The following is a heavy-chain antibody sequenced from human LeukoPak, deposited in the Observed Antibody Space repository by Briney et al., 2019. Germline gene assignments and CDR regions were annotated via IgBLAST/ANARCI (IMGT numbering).Heavy chain of an antibody. CDR3: VPPLPPSEDHGGDY. D-gene: IGHD1-14*01. Sequence: SETLSLTCTVSGGSISSSSYYWGWIRQPPGKGLEWIGSIYYSGSTYYNPSLKSRVTISVDTSKNQFSLKLSSVTAADTAVYYCVPPLPPSEDHGGDYWGQGTLVTVSS. V-gene: IGHV4-39*01. CDR2: IYYSGST. J-gene: IGHJ4*02. CDR1: GGSISSSSYY.